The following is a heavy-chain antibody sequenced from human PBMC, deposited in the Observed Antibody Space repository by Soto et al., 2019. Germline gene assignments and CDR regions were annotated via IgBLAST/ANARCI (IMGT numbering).Heavy chain of an antibody. V-gene: IGHV3-48*01. J-gene: IGHJ4*02. Sequence: EAQLVESGGTLVQPGGSLRLSCVASGFTFSSYSMNWVRQAPGKGLEWVAYISPSDTTIYYADSVKGRFTISRDDSKNSVYLQMNSLRVDDTALYYCARLLYASGDYVGYWGQGTLVTVSA. CDR1: GFTFSSYS. D-gene: IGHD2-21*02. CDR3: ARLLYASGDYVGY. CDR2: ISPSDTTI.